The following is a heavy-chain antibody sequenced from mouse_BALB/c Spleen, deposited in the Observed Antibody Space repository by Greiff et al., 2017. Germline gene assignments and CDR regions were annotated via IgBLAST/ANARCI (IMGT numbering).Heavy chain of an antibody. J-gene: IGHJ1*01. CDR1: GFNIKDTY. CDR2: IDPANGNT. D-gene: IGHD1-1*02. Sequence: EVKLMESGAELVKPGASVKLSCTASGFNIKDTYMHWVKQRPEQGLEWIGRIDPANGNTKYDPKFQGKATITADTSSNTAYLQLSSLTSEDTAVYYCARGYYGHWYFDVWGAGTTVTVSS. V-gene: IGHV14-3*02. CDR3: ARGYYGHWYFDV.